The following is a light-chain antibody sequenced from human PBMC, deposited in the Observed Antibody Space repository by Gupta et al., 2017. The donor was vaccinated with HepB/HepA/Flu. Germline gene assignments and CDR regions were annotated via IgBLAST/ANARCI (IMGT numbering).Light chain of an antibody. V-gene: IGKV4-1*01. CDR3: QHDCWTPLT. CDR2: WAS. J-gene: IGKJ4*01. Sequence: IVMTQYPDSLPVSLGERATINCKSSQTVLYSSNKRNQLRWYQQQPGQPPHLLIYWASTRASGVPSLSSSSCATKNSPTTISSQQEEDVSYYYCQHDCWTPLTFGRGTKVDIK. CDR1: QTVLYSSNKRNQ.